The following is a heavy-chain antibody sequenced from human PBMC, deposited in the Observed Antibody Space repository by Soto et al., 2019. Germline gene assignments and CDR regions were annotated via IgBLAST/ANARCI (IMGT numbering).Heavy chain of an antibody. Sequence: ASVKVSCKASGYKFINHYIHWVRQAPGVGLEWMGIINPNGGGTDYAQTFQGRVTMTTDTYASTVHMELSSLRSEDTAVYFCARDSSASATSYSFDYWGQGTLVTVSS. CDR1: GYKFINHY. V-gene: IGHV1-46*01. CDR3: ARDSSASATSYSFDY. D-gene: IGHD3-10*01. CDR2: INPNGGGT. J-gene: IGHJ4*02.